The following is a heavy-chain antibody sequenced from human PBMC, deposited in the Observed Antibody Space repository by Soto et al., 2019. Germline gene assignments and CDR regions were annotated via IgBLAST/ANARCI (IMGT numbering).Heavy chain of an antibody. CDR3: ARGRRSISIAAAGYYFDY. Sequence: PSETLSLTXAVYGGSFSGYYWSWIRQPPGKGLEWIGEINHSGSTNYNPSLKSRVTISVDTSKNQFSLKLRSVTAADTAVYYCARGRRSISIAAAGYYFDYWGQGTLVTVSS. CDR2: INHSGST. D-gene: IGHD6-13*01. CDR1: GGSFSGYY. V-gene: IGHV4-34*01. J-gene: IGHJ4*02.